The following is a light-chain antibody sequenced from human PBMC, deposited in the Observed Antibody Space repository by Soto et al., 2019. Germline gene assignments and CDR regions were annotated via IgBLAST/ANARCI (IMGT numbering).Light chain of an antibody. V-gene: IGLV1-40*01. CDR3: ESCDSSLSGSGG. CDR2: GNI. CDR1: SSNIGAGYD. Sequence: QSVLTQPPSVSGAPGQRVTISCTGGSSNIGAGYDVHWYQQLQGSAPKLLIYGNINRPSGVPDRSPGSKSGTSASLAITGLQAEDEAYSYCESCDSSLSGSGGFGSATKVTVL. J-gene: IGLJ1*01.